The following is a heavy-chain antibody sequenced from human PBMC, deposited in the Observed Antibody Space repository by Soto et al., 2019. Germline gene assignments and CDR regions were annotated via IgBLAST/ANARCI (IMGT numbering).Heavy chain of an antibody. Sequence: ASVKVSCKASGYTFTGYYMHWVRQAPGQGLEWTGWISPNSGGTNYAQKFQGRVTMTRDTSISTAYMELSRLRSDDTAVYYCARGGWNDAAFDIWGQGTMVTVSS. CDR1: GYTFTGYY. D-gene: IGHD1-1*01. CDR2: ISPNSGGT. CDR3: ARGGWNDAAFDI. J-gene: IGHJ3*02. V-gene: IGHV1-2*02.